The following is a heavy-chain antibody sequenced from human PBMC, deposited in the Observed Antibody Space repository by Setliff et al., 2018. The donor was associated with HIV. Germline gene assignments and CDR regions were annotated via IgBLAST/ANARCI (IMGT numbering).Heavy chain of an antibody. CDR1: DFTFSTYC. D-gene: IGHD3-16*01. J-gene: IGHJ4*02. Sequence: PGGSLRLSCAASDFTFSTYCMNWVRQAPGKGLEWISSISYRSSYIYYSDSVKGRFTISRNDAENSLFLQLNSLRAEDTAVYYCAKDYYDFVWGSSLAYWGQGTLVTVSS. CDR3: AKDYYDFVWGSSLAY. CDR2: ISYRSSYI. V-gene: IGHV3-21*04.